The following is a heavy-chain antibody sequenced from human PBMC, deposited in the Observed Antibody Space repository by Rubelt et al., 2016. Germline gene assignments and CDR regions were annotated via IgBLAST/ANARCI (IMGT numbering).Heavy chain of an antibody. D-gene: IGHD5-24*01. CDR2: INTNTGTL. Sequence: QVQLVQSGSELKKPGASVKISCKAFGYTFNKHDLNWVRQAPGQGLEWMGWINTNTGTLRVVRGFTGRLYFYLDASVRSAHLQITNLEADDTAVYYCARGSRDQMNFDCWGQGTPVAVAS. V-gene: IGHV7-4-1*02. CDR3: ARGSRDQMNFDC. J-gene: IGHJ4*02. CDR1: GYTFNKHD.